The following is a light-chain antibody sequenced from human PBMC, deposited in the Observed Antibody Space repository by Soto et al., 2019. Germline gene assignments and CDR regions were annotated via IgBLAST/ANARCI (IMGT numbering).Light chain of an antibody. CDR1: SSDVGAYNY. J-gene: IGLJ1*01. CDR2: DVS. CDR3: SSYTSATTYV. V-gene: IGLV2-14*01. Sequence: SVLTQPASVSGSPGQSITISCTGTSSDVGAYNYDSWYQQYPGEAPKVIIYDVSHRPAGVSNRFSGSKSGNTASLTISGLQTQDEADYYCSSYTSATTYVVVTGSKVTVL.